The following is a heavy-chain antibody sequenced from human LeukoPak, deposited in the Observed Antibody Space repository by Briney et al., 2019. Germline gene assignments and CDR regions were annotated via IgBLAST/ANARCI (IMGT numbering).Heavy chain of an antibody. CDR2: ISNSGSLK. CDR1: GFTFSDHY. D-gene: IGHD1-26*01. J-gene: IGHJ4*02. Sequence: MTGGSLRLSCAASGFTFSDHYMSWFRQAPGKGLEWVSYISNSGSLKYYADSVKGRFTISRDNAKNSLYLQMNSLRAEDTAVYYCAKVGATRDFDYWGQGTLVTVSS. CDR3: AKVGATRDFDY. V-gene: IGHV3-11*01.